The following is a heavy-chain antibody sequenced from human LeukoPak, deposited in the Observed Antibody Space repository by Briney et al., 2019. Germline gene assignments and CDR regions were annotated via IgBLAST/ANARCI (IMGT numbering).Heavy chain of an antibody. J-gene: IGHJ1*01. D-gene: IGHD6-19*01. CDR2: INAGNGNT. Sequence: GASVKVSCKASGYTFTSYAMHWVRQAPGQRLEWMGWINAGNGNTKYSQKFQGGVTITRDTSASTAYMELSSLRSEDTAVYYCARDVIAVAGYAEYFQHWGQGTLVTVSS. CDR3: ARDVIAVAGYAEYFQH. CDR1: GYTFTSYA. V-gene: IGHV1-3*01.